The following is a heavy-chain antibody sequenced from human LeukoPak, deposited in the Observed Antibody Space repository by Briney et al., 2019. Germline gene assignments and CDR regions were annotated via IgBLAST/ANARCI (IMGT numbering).Heavy chain of an antibody. D-gene: IGHD3-9*01. CDR3: AGGYFDWLFFDY. CDR2: IYYSGST. Sequence: PSETLSLTCTVSGGSISSYYWSWIRQPPGKGLEWIGYIYYSGSTNYNPSLKSRVTISVDTSKNQFSLKLSSVTTADTAVYYCAGGYFDWLFFDYWGRGTLVTVSS. V-gene: IGHV4-59*01. CDR1: GGSISSYY. J-gene: IGHJ4*02.